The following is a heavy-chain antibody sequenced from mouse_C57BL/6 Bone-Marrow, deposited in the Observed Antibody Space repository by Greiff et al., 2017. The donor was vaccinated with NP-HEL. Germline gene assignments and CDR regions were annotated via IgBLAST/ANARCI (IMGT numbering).Heavy chain of an antibody. D-gene: IGHD1-1*01. CDR2: INPNNGGT. Sequence: VHVKQSGPELVKPGASVKIPCKASGYTFTDYNMDWVKQSHGKSLEWIGDINPNNGGTIYNQKFKGKATLTVAKSSNTASMEIRSLTSEDTAVYYCATIHYGSSYDAMDYWGQGTSVTVSS. V-gene: IGHV1-18*01. CDR1: GYTFTDYN. J-gene: IGHJ4*01. CDR3: ATIHYGSSYDAMDY.